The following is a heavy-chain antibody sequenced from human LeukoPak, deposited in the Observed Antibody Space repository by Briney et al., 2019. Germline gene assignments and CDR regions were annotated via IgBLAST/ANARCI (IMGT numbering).Heavy chain of an antibody. CDR1: GFTFSSYE. CDR3: ARCEYSSSSEASYYYYGMDV. Sequence: PGGSLRLSCAASGFTFSSYEMNWVRQAPGKGLEWVSYISSSGSTIYYADSVKGRFTISRDNAKNSLYLQMNSLRAEDTAVYYCARCEYSSSSEASYYYYGMDVWGQGTTVTVPS. J-gene: IGHJ6*02. V-gene: IGHV3-48*03. D-gene: IGHD6-6*01. CDR2: ISSSGSTI.